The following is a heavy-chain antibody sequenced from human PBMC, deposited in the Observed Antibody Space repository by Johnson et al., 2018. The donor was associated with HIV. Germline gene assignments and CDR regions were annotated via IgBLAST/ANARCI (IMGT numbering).Heavy chain of an antibody. D-gene: IGHD3-9*01. CDR1: GFTFGDYA. CDR2: IRSKPYGGTT. Sequence: VQLVESGGGLVKPGGSLRLSCSASGFTFGDYAMSWFRQAPGKGLEWVGFIRSKPYGGTTEYAASVKGRFTISRDDSKSIAYLQMNSLKTEDTAVYYCTRDDLEYDILTGYHDAFDIWGQGTMVTVSS. J-gene: IGHJ3*02. V-gene: IGHV3-49*05. CDR3: TRDDLEYDILTGYHDAFDI.